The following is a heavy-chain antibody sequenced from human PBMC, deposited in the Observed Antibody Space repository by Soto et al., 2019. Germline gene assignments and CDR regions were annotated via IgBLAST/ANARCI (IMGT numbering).Heavy chain of an antibody. Sequence: EVQLLESGGGLVQPGGSLRLSCAASGFTFSSYAMNWVRQAPGKGLEWVAGISGSGGSTYYADSVKGRFTISRDNSKNTLYLQMNMLRAKDTAVYYCATGVEATRGGAFDYWGQGTLVTVSS. CDR1: GFTFSSYA. V-gene: IGHV3-23*01. J-gene: IGHJ4*02. CDR2: ISGSGGST. D-gene: IGHD5-12*01. CDR3: ATGVEATRGGAFDY.